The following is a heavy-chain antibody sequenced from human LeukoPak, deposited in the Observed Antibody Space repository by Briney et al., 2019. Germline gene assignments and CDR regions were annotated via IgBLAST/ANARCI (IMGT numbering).Heavy chain of an antibody. Sequence: SETLSLTCSVSGGSISGYYWSWIRQSPEKGLEWIGYMYYSGTIKYNPSLQSRVTISLDASKKQFSLKLDSVTAADTAVYYCAGVRLGSSGFSEYFEHWGQGTLVTVSS. D-gene: IGHD3-22*01. CDR2: MYYSGTI. CDR3: AGVRLGSSGFSEYFEH. J-gene: IGHJ1*01. V-gene: IGHV4-59*01. CDR1: GGSISGYY.